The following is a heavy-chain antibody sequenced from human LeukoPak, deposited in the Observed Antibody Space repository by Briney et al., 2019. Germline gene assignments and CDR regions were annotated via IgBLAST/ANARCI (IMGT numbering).Heavy chain of an antibody. J-gene: IGHJ4*02. Sequence: ETLSLTCAVYGGSFSGYYWSWVRQAPGKGLEWVSVIYSGGSTYYADSVKGRFTISRDNSKNTLYLQMNSLRAEDTAVYYCARIRDPSQGDGYFDYWGQGTLVTVSS. CDR1: GGSFSGYY. V-gene: IGHV3-66*01. D-gene: IGHD3-16*01. CDR2: IYSGGST. CDR3: ARIRDPSQGDGYFDY.